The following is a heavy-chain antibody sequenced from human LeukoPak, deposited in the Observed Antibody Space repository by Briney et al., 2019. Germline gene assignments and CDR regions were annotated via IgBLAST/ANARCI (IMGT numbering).Heavy chain of an antibody. J-gene: IGHJ3*02. D-gene: IGHD6-13*01. Sequence: ASVKVSCKASEYTFTMHWVRQAPGQGLEWMGWINPNSGGTNYAQKFQGRVNMTRDTSISTAYMELSRLRSDDTAVYYCATTRGLQLYDAFDIWGQGTMVTVSS. CDR2: INPNSGGT. CDR1: EYTFT. V-gene: IGHV1-2*02. CDR3: ATTRGLQLYDAFDI.